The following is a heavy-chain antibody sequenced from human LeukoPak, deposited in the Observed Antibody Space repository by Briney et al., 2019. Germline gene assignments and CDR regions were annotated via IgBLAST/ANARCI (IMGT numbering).Heavy chain of an antibody. Sequence: GGSLRLSCAASGFTFSDYGMHWVRQAPGKGLEWVAFIRYDGSNKYYADSVKGRFTISRDNSKNTLYLQMNSLRAEDTAVYYCAKRATLRFYASTLENYYYYMDVWGKGTTVTVSS. CDR3: AKRATLRFYASTLENYYYYMDV. D-gene: IGHD3-3*01. CDR1: GFTFSDYG. J-gene: IGHJ6*03. CDR2: IRYDGSNK. V-gene: IGHV3-30*02.